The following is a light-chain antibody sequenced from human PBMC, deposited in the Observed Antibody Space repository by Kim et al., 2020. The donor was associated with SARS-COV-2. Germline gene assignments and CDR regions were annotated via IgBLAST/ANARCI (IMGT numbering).Light chain of an antibody. Sequence: SPGDRAPLPCRASQRVSSSYLSCSQQKPSQAPMLLLYGASSRATGIPDRVSGSGSGTDFTLTISRLEPEDFAVYYCHQYGSSPWTFGHGTKVDLK. V-gene: IGKV3-20*01. CDR1: QRVSSSY. J-gene: IGKJ1*01. CDR2: GAS. CDR3: HQYGSSPWT.